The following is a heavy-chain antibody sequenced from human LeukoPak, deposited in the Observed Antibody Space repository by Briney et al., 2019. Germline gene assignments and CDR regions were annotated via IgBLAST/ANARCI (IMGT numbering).Heavy chain of an antibody. J-gene: IGHJ4*02. V-gene: IGHV4-4*07. CDR1: GGSITTCS. Sequence: SETLSLTCTDSGGSITTCSWRWIRQPAGKGLELMGRIYASGSTTYNPSLKSRVTMSVDTSKNQFSVRLTSVAAADTAVYYCARAAYCSGASCYFDYWGQGTLVTVSS. CDR2: IYASGST. CDR3: ARAAYCSGASCYFDY. D-gene: IGHD2-15*01.